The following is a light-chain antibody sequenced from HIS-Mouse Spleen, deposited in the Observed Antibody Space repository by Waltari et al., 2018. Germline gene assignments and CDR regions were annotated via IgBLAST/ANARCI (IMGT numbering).Light chain of an antibody. V-gene: IGLV3-10*01. CDR1: ALPTKY. CDR3: YSTDSSGNHRV. CDR2: EDS. J-gene: IGLJ2*01. Sequence: SYELTQPPSVSGSPGQTARITCPGDALPTKYAYWYQQKSGQAPVLVTYEDSKRPSGIPERFSGSSSGTMATLTISGAQVEDEADYYCYSTDSSGNHRVFGGGTKLTVL.